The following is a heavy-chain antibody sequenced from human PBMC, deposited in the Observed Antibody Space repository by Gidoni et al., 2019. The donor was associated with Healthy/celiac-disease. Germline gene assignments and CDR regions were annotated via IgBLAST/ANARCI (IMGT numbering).Heavy chain of an antibody. CDR2: TSGRGGST. J-gene: IGHJ5*02. CDR1: GLTFSSYA. D-gene: IGHD6-19*01. V-gene: IGHV3-23*01. CDR3: AKARFQWLVTEQFDP. Sequence: EVQLLESGGGLVQHGGSLRLSCAASGLTFSSYAMSWGRQAPGKGLDGVSATSGRGGSTYYADSVKGRFTISRDNSKNTLYLQMNGLRAEDTAVYYCAKARFQWLVTEQFDPWGQGTLVTVSS.